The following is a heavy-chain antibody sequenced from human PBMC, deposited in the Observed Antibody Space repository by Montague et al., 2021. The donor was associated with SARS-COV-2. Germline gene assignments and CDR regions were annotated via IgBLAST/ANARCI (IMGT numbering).Heavy chain of an antibody. CDR2: TYYRSKWYN. D-gene: IGHD1-1*01. V-gene: IGHV6-1*01. CDR1: GDSVSSNSAT. J-gene: IGHJ6*02. CDR3: TSGREGNYNVMDV. Sequence: CAISGDSVSSNSATWNWVRQSPSRGLEWLGRTYYRSKWYNDYAVSVRGRVTINPDTSKNRFSLQLNSVTPEDMAIYYCTSGREGNYNVMDVWGQGTTVTVSS.